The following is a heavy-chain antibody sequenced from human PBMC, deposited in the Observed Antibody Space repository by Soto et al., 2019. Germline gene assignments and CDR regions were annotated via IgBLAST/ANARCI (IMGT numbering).Heavy chain of an antibody. V-gene: IGHV4-30-4*01. Sequence: ASETLSLTCTVSGGSISSGDYYWSWIRQPPGKGLEWIGYTYYSGSTYYNPSLKSRVTISVDTSKNQFSLKLSSVTAADTAVYYCARCPTYYYDSSGYPITCYFDCWGQGTLVTVSS. CDR1: GGSISSGDYY. J-gene: IGHJ4*02. CDR2: TYYSGST. CDR3: ARCPTYYYDSSGYPITCYFDC. D-gene: IGHD3-22*01.